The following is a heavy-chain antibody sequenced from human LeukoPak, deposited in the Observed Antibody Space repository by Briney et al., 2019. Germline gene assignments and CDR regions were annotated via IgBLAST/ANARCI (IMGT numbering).Heavy chain of an antibody. Sequence: GGSLRLSCAASGFTFSSYGMSWVRQAPGKGLEWVSGINWNGGSTGYADSVKGRFTISRDNAKNSLYLQMNSLRAEDTALYYCARELDSSGYYYAAHDAFDIWGQGTMVTVSS. V-gene: IGHV3-20*04. CDR1: GFTFSSYG. J-gene: IGHJ3*02. CDR3: ARELDSSGYYYAAHDAFDI. CDR2: INWNGGST. D-gene: IGHD3-22*01.